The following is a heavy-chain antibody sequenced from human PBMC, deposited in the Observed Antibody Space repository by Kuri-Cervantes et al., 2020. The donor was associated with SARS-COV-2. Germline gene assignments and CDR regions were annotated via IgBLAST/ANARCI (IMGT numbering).Heavy chain of an antibody. Sequence: GGSLRLSCAASGFTFSSYGMHWVRQAPGKGLEWVAVVSYDGTNDYYADSVKGRFTISRDNSKNTLYLQMNSLRAEDTAVYYCARDLGYSSSSYSYWGQGTLVTVSS. V-gene: IGHV3-30*03. CDR2: VSYDGTND. J-gene: IGHJ4*02. CDR1: GFTFSSYG. CDR3: ARDLGYSSSSYSY. D-gene: IGHD6-6*01.